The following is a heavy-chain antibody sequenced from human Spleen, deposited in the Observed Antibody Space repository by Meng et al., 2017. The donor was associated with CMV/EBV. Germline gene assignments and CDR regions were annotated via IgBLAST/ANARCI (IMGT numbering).Heavy chain of an antibody. J-gene: IGHJ6*02. CDR3: ARDYGTGWSNGMDV. D-gene: IGHD6-19*01. Sequence: GESLKISCAASGFTFSSYSMNWVRQAPGKGLEWVSSISSSSSYIYYADSVKGRFTISRDNAKNSLYLQMNSLRAEDTALYYCARDYGTGWSNGMDVWGQGTTVTVSS. CDR2: ISSSSSYI. V-gene: IGHV3-21*04. CDR1: GFTFSSYS.